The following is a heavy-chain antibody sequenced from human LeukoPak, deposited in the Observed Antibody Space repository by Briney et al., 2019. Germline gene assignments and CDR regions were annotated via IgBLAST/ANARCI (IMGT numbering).Heavy chain of an antibody. Sequence: SVKVSCKAPGGTFSSYAISWVRQAPGQGLEWMGRIIPIFGTANYAQKFQGRVTITTDESTSTAYMELSSLRSEDTAVYYCARGYYYDSSGYYPNFRLDWGQGTLVTVSS. V-gene: IGHV1-69*05. J-gene: IGHJ4*02. CDR3: ARGYYYDSSGYYPNFRLD. CDR1: GGTFSSYA. D-gene: IGHD3-22*01. CDR2: IIPIFGTA.